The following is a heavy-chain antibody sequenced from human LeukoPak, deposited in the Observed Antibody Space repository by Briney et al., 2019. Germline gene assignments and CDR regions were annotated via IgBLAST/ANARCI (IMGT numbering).Heavy chain of an antibody. Sequence: GGSLRLSCAASGFTFSDYYMSWIRQAPGEGLEWLSYISSSAISTHYADSVKGRFTISRDNAKNSLYLQMNSLRAEDTAVYYCARDSRDRSMPIDYWGQGTLVTVSS. J-gene: IGHJ4*02. CDR2: ISSSAIST. CDR1: GFTFSDYY. V-gene: IGHV3-11*01. D-gene: IGHD2/OR15-2a*01. CDR3: ARDSRDRSMPIDY.